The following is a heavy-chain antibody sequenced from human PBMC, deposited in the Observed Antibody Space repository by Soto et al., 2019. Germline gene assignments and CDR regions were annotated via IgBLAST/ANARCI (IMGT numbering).Heavy chain of an antibody. Sequence: PSETLSLTCTVSGGSISSGDYYWSWIRQPPGRGLEWIGYIFYSGSTYYNPSLKSRVTISVHTSKNQFSLKLSSVIAADTAVYYCARVLSKYCSGGDCYYYYGMDVWGQGTTVTVSS. J-gene: IGHJ6*02. CDR2: IFYSGST. CDR1: GGSISSGDYY. V-gene: IGHV4-30-4*01. CDR3: ARVLSKYCSGGDCYYYYGMDV. D-gene: IGHD2-21*02.